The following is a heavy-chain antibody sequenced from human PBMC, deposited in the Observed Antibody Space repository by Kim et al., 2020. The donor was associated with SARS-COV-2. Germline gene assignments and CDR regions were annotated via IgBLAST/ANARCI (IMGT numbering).Heavy chain of an antibody. CDR3: ARVGATGYFDY. Sequence: TNSNPSLKSRVTISVDTSKNQFSLKLSSVTAADTAVYYCARVGATGYFDYWGQGTLVTVSS. V-gene: IGHV4-34*01. CDR2: T. J-gene: IGHJ4*02. D-gene: IGHD1-26*01.